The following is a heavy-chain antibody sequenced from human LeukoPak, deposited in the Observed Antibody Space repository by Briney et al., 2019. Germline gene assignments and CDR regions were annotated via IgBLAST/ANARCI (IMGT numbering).Heavy chain of an antibody. D-gene: IGHD6-13*01. CDR2: ISYGGSP. Sequence: PSETLSLTCIVSGGSISSSSSYWGWIRQPPGKGLEWIGSISYGGSPYYTPSLKSRVTMSVDTSKNQFSLKLRSVTAADTAVYYCARDRHGYSSSWSFDIWGQGTVVSVSS. J-gene: IGHJ3*02. CDR3: ARDRHGYSSSWSFDI. V-gene: IGHV4-39*07. CDR1: GGSISSSSSY.